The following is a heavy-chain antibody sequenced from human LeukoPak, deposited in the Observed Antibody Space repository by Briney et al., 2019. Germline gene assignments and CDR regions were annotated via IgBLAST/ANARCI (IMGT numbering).Heavy chain of an antibody. V-gene: IGHV1-69*05. CDR1: GGTFSSYA. J-gene: IGHJ1*01. Sequence: SVKVSCNASGGTFSSYAISWVRQAPGQGLEWMGGIIPIFGTANYAQKFQGRVTITTDESTSTAYMGLSSLRSEDTAVYYCEMRSIAAAGEEYFQHWGQGTLVTVSS. CDR2: IIPIFGTA. D-gene: IGHD6-13*01. CDR3: EMRSIAAAGEEYFQH.